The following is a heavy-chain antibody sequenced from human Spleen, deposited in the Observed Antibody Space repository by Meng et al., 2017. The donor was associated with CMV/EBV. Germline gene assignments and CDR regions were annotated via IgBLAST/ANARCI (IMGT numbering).Heavy chain of an antibody. CDR1: GGSFIDYS. D-gene: IGHD3-3*01. J-gene: IGHJ4*02. CDR3: ASGTSQGATIFGVVIPDY. CDR2: INHSGST. V-gene: IGHV4-34*01. Sequence: SETLSLTCAVYGGSFIDYSWIWIRQPPGKGLEWIGEINHSGSTSSNPSLKSRVTISVDTSNNQSSRKLRSVTAADTAVYYCASGTSQGATIFGVVIPDYWGQGTLVTVSS.